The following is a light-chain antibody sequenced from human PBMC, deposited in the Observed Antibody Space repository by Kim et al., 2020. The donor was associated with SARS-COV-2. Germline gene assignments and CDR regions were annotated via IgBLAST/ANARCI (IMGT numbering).Light chain of an antibody. CDR2: LESSGSY. CDR3: ETWDTNTRV. J-gene: IGLJ3*02. V-gene: IGLV4-60*03. CDR1: SGHSSYI. Sequence: QLVLTQSSSASASLGSSVKLTCTLSSGHSSYIIAWHQQQPGKAPRYLMKLESSGSYNKGSGVPDRFSGSISGADRYLTISNLQSEDEADYYCETWDTNTRVFGGGTKLTVL.